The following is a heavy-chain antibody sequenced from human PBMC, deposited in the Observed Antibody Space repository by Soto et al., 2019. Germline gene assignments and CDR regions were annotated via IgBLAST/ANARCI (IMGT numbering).Heavy chain of an antibody. CDR2: IYSGGST. V-gene: IGHV3-66*01. Sequence: GKGLEWVSVIYSGGSTYYADSVKGRFTISRDNSKNTLYRQMNSLRAEDTAVFFFFQAEDGIRDSVPVSAFLLNRSSDL. D-gene: IGHD3-9*01. CDR3: FQAEDGIRDSVPVSAFLLNRSSDL. J-gene: IGHJ2*01.